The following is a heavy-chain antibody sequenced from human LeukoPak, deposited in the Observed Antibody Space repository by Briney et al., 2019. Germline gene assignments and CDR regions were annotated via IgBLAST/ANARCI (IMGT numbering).Heavy chain of an antibody. CDR3: ATFPYYYGSGQGGV. CDR2: FDPEVGKT. V-gene: IGHV1-24*01. Sequence: ASVKVSCKVSGYTLTELSMHWVRQAPGKGLEWMGGFDPEVGKTIYAQKFQGRVTMTEDTSTDTAYMELSSLRSEDTAVYYCATFPYYYGSGQGGVWGKGTTVTISS. CDR1: GYTLTELS. D-gene: IGHD3-10*01. J-gene: IGHJ6*04.